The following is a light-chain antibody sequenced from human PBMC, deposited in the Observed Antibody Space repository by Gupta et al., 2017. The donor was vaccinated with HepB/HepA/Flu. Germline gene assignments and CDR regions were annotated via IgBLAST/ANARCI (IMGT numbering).Light chain of an antibody. CDR2: KDS. CDR3: QSADSSGTSYVV. CDR1: ALPKQY. V-gene: IGLV3-25*03. J-gene: IGLJ2*01. Sequence: SYGLTQPPSVSVSPGQTARITCSGDALPKQYAYWYQQKPGQAPVLVIYKDSERPSGIPERFSGSSSGTTVTLTISGVQAEDEADYYCQSADSSGTSYVVFGGGTKLTVL.